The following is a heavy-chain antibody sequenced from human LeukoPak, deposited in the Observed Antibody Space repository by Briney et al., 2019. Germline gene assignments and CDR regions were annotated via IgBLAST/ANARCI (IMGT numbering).Heavy chain of an antibody. V-gene: IGHV4-4*07. CDR1: GGSISSYY. D-gene: IGHD6-13*01. CDR2: IYTSGGT. CDR3: ARSLASSWQQAPFDY. Sequence: SETLSLTCTVSGGSISSYYWSWIRQPAGKGLEWIGRIYTSGGTNYNPSLKSRVTMSVDTSKNQFSLKHSSVTAADTAVYYCARSLASSWQQAPFDYWGQGTLVTVSS. J-gene: IGHJ4*02.